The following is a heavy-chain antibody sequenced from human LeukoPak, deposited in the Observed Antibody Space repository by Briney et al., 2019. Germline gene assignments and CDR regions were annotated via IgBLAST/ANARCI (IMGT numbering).Heavy chain of an antibody. Sequence: PSETLSLTCIDSGGSITSPEFYWGWIRQSPEKGLEWIANVYYSGSTYYNPSLQSRVTISIDTSKSHFSLKLTSMTAADTAVYYCARLPFRYYYYMDVWGKGTAVTVSS. J-gene: IGHJ6*03. CDR3: ARLPFRYYYYMDV. D-gene: IGHD2/OR15-2a*01. CDR2: VYYSGST. CDR1: GGSITSPEFY. V-gene: IGHV4-39*02.